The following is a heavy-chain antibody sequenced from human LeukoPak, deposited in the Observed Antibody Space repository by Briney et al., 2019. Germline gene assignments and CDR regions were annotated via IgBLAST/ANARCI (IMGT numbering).Heavy chain of an antibody. Sequence: GASVKVSCKASGYTFTGYYIHWVRQAPGQGLEWMGRINPNSGGTNYAQKFQGRVTMTRDTSISTAYMELSRLSSDDTAVYYCARGVTGIYYYYYMDTWGKGTTVTVSS. CDR1: GYTFTGYY. D-gene: IGHD3-10*01. CDR2: INPNSGGT. V-gene: IGHV1-2*02. CDR3: ARGVTGIYYYYYMDT. J-gene: IGHJ6*03.